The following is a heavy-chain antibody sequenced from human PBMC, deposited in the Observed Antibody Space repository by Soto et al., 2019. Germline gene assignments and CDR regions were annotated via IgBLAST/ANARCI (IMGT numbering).Heavy chain of an antibody. V-gene: IGHV1-2*04. CDR3: ARDSSLYNYYYGMDV. CDR2: INPNSGGT. CDR1: GYTFTGYY. Sequence: ASVKVSCKASGYTFTGYYMHWVRQAPGQGLEWMGWINPNSGGTNYAQKFQGWVTMTRDTSISTAYMELSRLRSDDTAVYYCARDSSLYNYYYGMDVWGQGTTVTVSS. J-gene: IGHJ6*02.